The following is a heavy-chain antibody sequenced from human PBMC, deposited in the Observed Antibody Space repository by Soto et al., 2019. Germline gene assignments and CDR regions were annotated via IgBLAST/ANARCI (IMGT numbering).Heavy chain of an antibody. Sequence: GASVKVSCKASGYTFTSYYMHWVRQAPGQGLEWMGIINPSGGSTSYAQKFQGRVTMTRDTSTSTVYMELSSLRSEDTAVYYCARDPHLLRYFAWKFDYWGQGTLVTVSS. CDR2: INPSGGST. J-gene: IGHJ4*02. CDR1: GYTFTSYY. CDR3: ARDPHLLRYFAWKFDY. D-gene: IGHD3-9*01. V-gene: IGHV1-46*01.